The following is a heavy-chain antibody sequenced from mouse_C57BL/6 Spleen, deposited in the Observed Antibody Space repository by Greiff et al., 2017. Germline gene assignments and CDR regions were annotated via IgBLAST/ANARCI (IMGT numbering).Heavy chain of an antibody. V-gene: IGHV1-7*01. CDR3: ARRVYCDYDFYAMDD. Sequence: VQLQQSGAELAKPGASVKLSCKASGYTFPSYWMHWVKQRPGQGLEWIGYINPSSGYTKYNQKFKDKATLTADQSSSPAYMQLSSLTYEDSAVYYCARRVYCDYDFYAMDDWGQGTSVTVSS. CDR2: INPSSGYT. CDR1: GYTFPSYW. J-gene: IGHJ4*01. D-gene: IGHD2-4*01.